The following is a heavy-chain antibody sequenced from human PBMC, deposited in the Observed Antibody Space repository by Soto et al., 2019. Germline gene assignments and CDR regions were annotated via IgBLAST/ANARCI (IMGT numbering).Heavy chain of an antibody. J-gene: IGHJ6*02. V-gene: IGHV4-61*01. CDR1: GGSFSSGSYY. CDR2: IYYSGST. Sequence: SETLSLTGTVSGGSFSSGSYYWSWILQPPGKGLEWIGYIYYSGSTNYNPSLKSRVTISVDTSKNQFSLKLSSVTAADTAVYYCARYCSGGSCYYYYGMDVWGQGTTVTVSS. D-gene: IGHD2-15*01. CDR3: ARYCSGGSCYYYYGMDV.